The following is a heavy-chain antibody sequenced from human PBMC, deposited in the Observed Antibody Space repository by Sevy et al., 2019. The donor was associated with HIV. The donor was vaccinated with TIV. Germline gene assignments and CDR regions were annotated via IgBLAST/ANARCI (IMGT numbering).Heavy chain of an antibody. CDR1: GYTFTSYG. CDR3: ARDLGILYYYGSGSQEDY. J-gene: IGHJ4*02. V-gene: IGHV1-18*01. CDR2: ISAYNGNT. Sequence: ASVKVSCKASGYTFTSYGISWVRQAPGQGLEWMGWISAYNGNTNYPQKLQGRVTMTTDTSTSTAYMELRSLRSDDTAVYYCARDLGILYYYGSGSQEDYWGQGTLVTVSS. D-gene: IGHD3-10*01.